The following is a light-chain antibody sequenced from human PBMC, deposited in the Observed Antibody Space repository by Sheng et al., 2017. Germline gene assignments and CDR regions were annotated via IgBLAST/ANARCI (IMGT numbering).Light chain of an antibody. J-gene: IGKJ4*01. CDR1: QGISSW. V-gene: IGKV1-33*01. CDR2: DAS. CDR3: QHYDNLPLT. Sequence: IQMTQSPSTLSASVGDRVTITCRASQGISSWLAWYQQKPGKAPKLLIYDASTLETGVPSRFSGSGSGTYFTFTISSLQPEDVATYYCQHYDNLPLTFGGGTKVEIK.